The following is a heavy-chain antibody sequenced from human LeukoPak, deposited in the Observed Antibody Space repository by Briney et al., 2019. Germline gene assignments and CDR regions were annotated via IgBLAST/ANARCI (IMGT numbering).Heavy chain of an antibody. V-gene: IGHV3-48*04. J-gene: IGHJ4*02. CDR2: ISASGNPM. CDR1: GFTFSSFW. D-gene: IGHD3-10*01. Sequence: GGSLRLSCAASGFTFSSFWMSWVRQAPGKGLEWISYISASGNPMFYADSVKGRFTISRDNAKNSLYLQMNSLRAEDTAIYYCAKDGGSGILYWGQGTLVTVSS. CDR3: AKDGGSGILY.